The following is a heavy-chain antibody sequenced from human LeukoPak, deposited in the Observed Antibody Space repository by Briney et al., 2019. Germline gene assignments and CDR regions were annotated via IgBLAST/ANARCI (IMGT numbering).Heavy chain of an antibody. Sequence: PGGSLRLSCAASGFTFSDYGMHWVRQAPGKGLEWVAVIWYDGSKKYYADSVKGRFAISRDNSKNTLYLQMSSLGAEDTAVYYCARETLTTWYYFDYWGQGTLVTVSS. CDR2: IWYDGSKK. J-gene: IGHJ4*02. CDR3: ARETLTTWYYFDY. CDR1: GFTFSDYG. D-gene: IGHD4-17*01. V-gene: IGHV3-33*01.